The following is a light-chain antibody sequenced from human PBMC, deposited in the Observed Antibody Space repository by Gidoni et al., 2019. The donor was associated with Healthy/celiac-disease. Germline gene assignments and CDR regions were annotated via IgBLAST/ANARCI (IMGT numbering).Light chain of an antibody. V-gene: IGKV3-11*01. J-gene: IGKJ1*01. CDR2: DAS. CDR1: QSVSSY. CDR3: QQRSNWIWT. Sequence: EIVLTQSPATLSLSPGERATLSCRASQSVSSYLAWYQQKPGQAPRLLIDDASNRATGIPARFSGSGSGTDFTLTISSLEPEDFAVYYCQQRSNWIWTFGQGTKVEIK.